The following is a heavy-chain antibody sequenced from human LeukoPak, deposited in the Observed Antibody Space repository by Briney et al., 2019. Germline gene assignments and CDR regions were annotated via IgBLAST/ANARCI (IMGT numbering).Heavy chain of an antibody. J-gene: IGHJ6*03. CDR2: IKQDGSEK. V-gene: IGHV3-7*01. CDR1: GFTFTSYW. CDR3: AKMGGELSGFQIVDYMDV. D-gene: IGHD3-16*01. Sequence: PGGSLRLSCTASGFTFTSYWMSWGRQAPGKGLEWVANIKQDGSEKYYADSVKGRFTISRDNSKNTLYLQMNSLSAEDTAVYYCAKMGGELSGFQIVDYMDVWGKGTTVTVSS.